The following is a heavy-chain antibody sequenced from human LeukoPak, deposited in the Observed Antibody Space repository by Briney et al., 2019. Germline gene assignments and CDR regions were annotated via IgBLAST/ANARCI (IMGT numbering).Heavy chain of an antibody. J-gene: IGHJ4*02. CDR2: IDLSDSYT. CDR1: GYSFDNYW. Sequence: GESLKISCKGSGYSFDNYWITWLRQMPGKGLEWIGNIDLSDSYTNYTPSFQGHVTISAAKSISTAYLQWSSLKASDSAMYYCARHYYGSGSYSHFDYWGQGTLVTVSS. CDR3: ARHYYGSGSYSHFDY. D-gene: IGHD3-10*01. V-gene: IGHV5-10-1*01.